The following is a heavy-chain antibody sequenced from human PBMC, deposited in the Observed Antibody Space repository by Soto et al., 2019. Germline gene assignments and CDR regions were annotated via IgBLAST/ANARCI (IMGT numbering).Heavy chain of an antibody. V-gene: IGHV4-39*01. Sequence: QLQLQESGPGLVKPSETLSLTCTVSGGSISSSSYYWGWIRQPPGKGLEWIGSIYYSGSTYYNPSLKSRVTISVDTSKNQFSLKLSSVTAADTAVYYCARTPMYYYYGMDVWGQGTTVTVSS. CDR2: IYYSGST. CDR3: ARTPMYYYYGMDV. CDR1: GGSISSSSYY. J-gene: IGHJ6*02.